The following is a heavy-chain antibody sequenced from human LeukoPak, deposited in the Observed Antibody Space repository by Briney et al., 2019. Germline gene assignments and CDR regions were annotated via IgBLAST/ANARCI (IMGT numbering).Heavy chain of an antibody. CDR2: IYYSGST. J-gene: IGHJ4*02. D-gene: IGHD2-21*02. CDR3: ARVAYCGSDCYSFDY. V-gene: IGHV4-59*01. CDR1: GGSISGYY. Sequence: SETLSLTCTVSGGSISGYYWSWIRQPPGKGLEWIAYIYYSGSTNYNPSLKSRVTISVDTSKKQFSLKLSSVTAADTAVYYCARVAYCGSDCYSFDYWGQRTLVTVSS.